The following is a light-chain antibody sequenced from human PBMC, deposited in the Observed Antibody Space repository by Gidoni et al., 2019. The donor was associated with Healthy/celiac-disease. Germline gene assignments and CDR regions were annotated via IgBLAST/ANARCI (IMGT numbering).Light chain of an antibody. CDR3: QQSYSTLSIT. J-gene: IGKJ5*01. CDR1: QSISSY. Sequence: DIQMTQSQSSLSASVGDRVTITCRASQSISSYLNWYQQKPGKAPKLLIYAASSLQSGVPSRFSGSGSGTDFNLTISSLQPEDFATYDCQQSYSTLSITFGQGTRLEIK. CDR2: AAS. V-gene: IGKV1-39*01.